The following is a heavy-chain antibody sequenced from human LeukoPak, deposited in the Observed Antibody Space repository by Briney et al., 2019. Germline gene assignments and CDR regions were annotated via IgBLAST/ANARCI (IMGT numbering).Heavy chain of an antibody. D-gene: IGHD3-10*01. CDR3: ASSRAVVQGVTSPFDY. CDR2: ISGSGGST. V-gene: IGHV3-23*01. Sequence: GGSLRLSCAASGFTFSSYAMSWVRHAPGKGLEWVSAISGSGGSTYYADSVKGRFTISRDNSKNTPYLQMNSLRAEDTAVYYCASSRAVVQGVTSPFDYWGQGTLVTVSS. J-gene: IGHJ4*02. CDR1: GFTFSSYA.